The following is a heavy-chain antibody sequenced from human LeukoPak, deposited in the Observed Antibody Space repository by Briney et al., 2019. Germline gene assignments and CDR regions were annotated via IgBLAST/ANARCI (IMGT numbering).Heavy chain of an antibody. V-gene: IGHV4-30-4*01. CDR1: GGSISSGNHY. Sequence: SQTLSLTCTVSGGSISSGNHYWSWIRQPPGKGLEWIGYIYYSGSTYYNPSLKSRVTISVDTSKNQFSLRLSSVTAADTAVYYCARVEYSSSWYYFDYWGQGTLVTVSS. CDR2: IYYSGST. CDR3: ARVEYSSSWYYFDY. J-gene: IGHJ4*02. D-gene: IGHD6-13*01.